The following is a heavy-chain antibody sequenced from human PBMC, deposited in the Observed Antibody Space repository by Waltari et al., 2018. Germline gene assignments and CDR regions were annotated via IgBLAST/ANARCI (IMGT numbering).Heavy chain of an antibody. CDR3: ARGSVRQWLVLFSVDY. CDR2: IISSSRTK. CDR1: GLTFSSYS. J-gene: IGHJ4*02. Sequence: EVQLVEPGGGLVQPGGSLRLSCAASGLTFSSYSMNWVGQAPGKGVDRVSTIISSSRTKYYADAVKGRFTISRDNAKNSLYLQMNSLGAEDTAVYYCARGSVRQWLVLFSVDYWGQGTLVTVSS. V-gene: IGHV3-48*04. D-gene: IGHD6-19*01.